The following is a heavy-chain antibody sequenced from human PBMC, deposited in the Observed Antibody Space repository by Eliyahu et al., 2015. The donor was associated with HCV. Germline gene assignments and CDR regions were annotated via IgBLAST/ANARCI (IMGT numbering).Heavy chain of an antibody. J-gene: IGHJ4*02. D-gene: IGHD2-21*02. V-gene: IGHV3-53*04. CDR3: ASESSSYCGGDCSPGGIDY. CDR1: GFTVSSNY. Sequence: EVQLVESGGGLVQPGGSLRLSCAASGFTVSSNYRXWVRQAPGKGXEWVSVIYSGGSTYYADSVKGRFTISRHNSKNTLYLQMNSLRAEDTAVYYCASESSSYCGGDCSPGGIDYWGQGTLVTVSS. CDR2: IYSGGST.